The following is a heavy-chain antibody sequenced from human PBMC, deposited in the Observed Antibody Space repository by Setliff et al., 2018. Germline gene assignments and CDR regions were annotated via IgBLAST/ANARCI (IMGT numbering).Heavy chain of an antibody. J-gene: IGHJ4*02. D-gene: IGHD6-19*01. CDR3: ARGRAGHSGH. V-gene: IGHV4-59*06. CDR1: GGSVRGYY. Sequence: SETLSLTCTVSGGSVRGYYWSWIRQHPGKGLEWIGYIYYSGSTSYYNPSLKSRVTISVDTSKNQFSLKLSSVTAADTAVYYCARGRAGHSGHWGQGTLVTVSS. CDR2: IYYSGS.